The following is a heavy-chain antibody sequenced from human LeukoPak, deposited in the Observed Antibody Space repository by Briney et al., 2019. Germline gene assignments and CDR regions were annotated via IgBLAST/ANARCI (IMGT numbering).Heavy chain of an antibody. V-gene: IGHV4-59*12. CDR1: GGSISSYY. Sequence: SETLSLTCTVSGGSISSYYWSWIRQPPGKGLEWIAYIYNSGGTKFNPSLKSRVTISVDTSKNQFSLKLTSVTAADTAVYYCARVARWIYSNYGVWFDPWGQGTLVTVSS. D-gene: IGHD4-11*01. CDR2: IYNSGGT. J-gene: IGHJ5*02. CDR3: ARVARWIYSNYGVWFDP.